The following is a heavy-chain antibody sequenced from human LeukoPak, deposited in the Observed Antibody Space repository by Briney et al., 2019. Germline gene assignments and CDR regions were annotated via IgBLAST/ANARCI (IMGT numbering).Heavy chain of an antibody. V-gene: IGHV4-61*08. Sequence: PSETLSLTCTVSGGSVSSGGYYWSWIRQPPGKGLEWIGYIYYSGSTNYNPSLKSRVTISVDTSKNQFSLKLSSVTAADTAVYYCARNPLETGWFDPWGQGTLVTVSS. D-gene: IGHD5-24*01. CDR2: IYYSGST. CDR1: GGSVSSGGYY. J-gene: IGHJ5*02. CDR3: ARNPLETGWFDP.